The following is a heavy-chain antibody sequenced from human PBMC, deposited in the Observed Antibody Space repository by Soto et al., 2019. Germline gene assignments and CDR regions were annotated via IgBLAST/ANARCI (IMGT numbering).Heavy chain of an antibody. CDR3: TSAAWFPYLSFY. D-gene: IGHD3-10*01. V-gene: IGHV3-48*03. CDR1: GFTFSRFE. J-gene: IGHJ4*02. Sequence: GGSLRLSCAASGFTFSRFELHWVRQAPGKGLEWISYISSSGSTAYYASSVEGQFTISRDNANNSVYLQMDRLRAEDTALYYCTSAAWFPYLSFYWGQGALVSVSS. CDR2: ISSSGSTA.